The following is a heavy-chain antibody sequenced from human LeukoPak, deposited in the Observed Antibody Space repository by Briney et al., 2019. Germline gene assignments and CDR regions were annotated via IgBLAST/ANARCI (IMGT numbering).Heavy chain of an antibody. V-gene: IGHV3-33*08. J-gene: IGHJ3*02. CDR3: AREDTGTTGITGAFDI. D-gene: IGHD1-1*01. CDR2: IWYDGSNK. Sequence: PGGSLRLSCAASGFTFSSYGMHWVRQAPGKGLEWLGVIWYDGSNKYYADSVKGRFTISRDNPKNTLYLQMNSLRAEDTAVYNCAREDTGTTGITGAFDIWGQGTMVTVSS. CDR1: GFTFSSYG.